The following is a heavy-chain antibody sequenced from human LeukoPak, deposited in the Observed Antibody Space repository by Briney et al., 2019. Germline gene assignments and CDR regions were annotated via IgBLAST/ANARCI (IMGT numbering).Heavy chain of an antibody. D-gene: IGHD6-13*01. CDR2: IYHSGSV. J-gene: IGHJ4*02. V-gene: IGHV4-4*02. CDR3: VRDSTSGSNWYFDS. CDR1: GGSINGSEW. Sequence: SETLSLTCAVSGGSINGSEWWNWVRQPPGKGLEWIGEIYHSGSVNYNPSLKSRVAISVDKSKNQFSLRLSFVTAADTAVYYCVRDSTSGSNWYFDSWGQGTLVTVSS.